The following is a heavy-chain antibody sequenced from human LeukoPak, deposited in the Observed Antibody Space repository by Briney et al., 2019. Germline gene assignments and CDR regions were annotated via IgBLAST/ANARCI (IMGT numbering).Heavy chain of an antibody. V-gene: IGHV3-30*18. D-gene: IGHD2-21*02. CDR2: ISYDGSNK. J-gene: IGHJ4*02. CDR1: GFTFSSYG. CDR3: AKDLCGGDCYIFDY. Sequence: PGGSLRLSCAASGFTFSSYGMHWVRQAPGKGLEWVAVISYDGSNKYYADSVKGRFTISRDNSKNTLYLQMNSPRAEDTAVYYCAKDLCGGDCYIFDYWGQGTLVTVSS.